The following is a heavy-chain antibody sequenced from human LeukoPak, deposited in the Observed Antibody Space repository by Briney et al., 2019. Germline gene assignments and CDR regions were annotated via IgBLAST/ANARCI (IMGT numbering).Heavy chain of an antibody. CDR2: INSDGSDT. CDR3: ARGGCDTTRCYTGAFDI. CDR1: GFTFSNYW. J-gene: IGHJ3*02. D-gene: IGHD2-2*02. Sequence: GGSLRLSCAASGFTFSNYWMHWVRHAPGKGLVWVSLINSDGSDTTYAHSVKGRFSISRDNAKSTLFLQMNSLGAEDTALYYCARGGCDTTRCYTGAFDIWGQGTRVTGSS. V-gene: IGHV3-74*01.